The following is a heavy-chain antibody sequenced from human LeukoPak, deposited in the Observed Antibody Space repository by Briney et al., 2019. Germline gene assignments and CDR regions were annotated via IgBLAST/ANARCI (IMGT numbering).Heavy chain of an antibody. V-gene: IGHV4-34*01. D-gene: IGHD3-10*01. CDR1: GGSFSGYY. CDR3: ARRTGSGSYYYAYYYYMDV. CDR2: INHSGST. J-gene: IGHJ6*03. Sequence: SETLSLTCAVYGGSFSGYYWSWIRQPPGKGLEWIGEINHSGSTNYNPSLKRRVTISVDTSKNQFSLKLSSVTAADTAVYYCARRTGSGSYYYAYYYYMDVWGKGTTVTISS.